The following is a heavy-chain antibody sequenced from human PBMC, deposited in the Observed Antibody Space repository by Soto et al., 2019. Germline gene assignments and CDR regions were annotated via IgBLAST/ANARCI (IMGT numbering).Heavy chain of an antibody. D-gene: IGHD6-13*01. CDR3: ARGQQLVGYYYDY. Sequence: RASVKVSCKASGGTFSSYAISWVRQAPGQGLEWMGGIIPIFGTANYAQKFQGRVTITADESTSTAYMELSSLRSEDTAVYYCARGQQLVGYYYDYWGQGTLVTVSS. CDR1: GGTFSSYA. J-gene: IGHJ4*02. CDR2: IIPIFGTA. V-gene: IGHV1-69*13.